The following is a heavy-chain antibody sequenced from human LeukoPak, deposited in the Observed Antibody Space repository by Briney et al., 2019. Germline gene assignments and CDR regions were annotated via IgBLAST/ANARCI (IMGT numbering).Heavy chain of an antibody. V-gene: IGHV1-24*01. Sequence: ASVKVSCKVSGYTLTELSMHWVRQAPGKGLEWMGGFDPEDGETIYAQKFQGRVTMTEDTSTDTAYMERSSLRSEDTAVYYCATFDPYSSSPGAYYYYYMDVWGKGTTVTVSS. CDR2: FDPEDGET. CDR3: ATFDPYSSSPGAYYYYYMDV. D-gene: IGHD6-6*01. J-gene: IGHJ6*03. CDR1: GYTLTELS.